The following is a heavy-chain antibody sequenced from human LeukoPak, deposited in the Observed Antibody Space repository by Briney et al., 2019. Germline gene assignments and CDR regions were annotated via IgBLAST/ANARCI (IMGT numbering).Heavy chain of an antibody. CDR1: GDSISSHY. D-gene: IGHD3-22*01. CDR3: ARDSQDYDSSGYSHDY. V-gene: IGHV4-30-4*08. J-gene: IGHJ4*02. CDR2: IYYSGST. Sequence: SETLSLTCTVSGDSISSHYWSWIRQPPGKGLEWIGYIYYSGSTYYNPSLKSRVTISVDTSKNQFSLKLSSVTAADTAVYYCARDSQDYDSSGYSHDYWGQGTLVTVSS.